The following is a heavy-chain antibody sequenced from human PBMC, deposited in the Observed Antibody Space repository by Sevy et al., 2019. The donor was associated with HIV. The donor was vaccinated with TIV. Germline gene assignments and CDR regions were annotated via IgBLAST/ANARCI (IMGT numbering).Heavy chain of an antibody. Sequence: WGSLRLSCGASGFSISTHAMNWVRQAPGRGLEWISGISATDGSTQYADSVKGRFTISRDNSKNTVHLQMNSLRAEDTALYYCAAGDTAFLADLDFWGQGTLVTVSS. CDR2: ISATDGST. V-gene: IGHV3-23*01. D-gene: IGHD5-18*01. CDR1: GFSISTHA. CDR3: AAGDTAFLADLDF. J-gene: IGHJ4*02.